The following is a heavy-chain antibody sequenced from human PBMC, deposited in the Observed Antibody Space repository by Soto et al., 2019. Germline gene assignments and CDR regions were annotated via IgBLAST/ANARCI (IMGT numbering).Heavy chain of an antibody. CDR3: VRIRYQLPSSVLWLDP. CDR2: INHVGGA. CDR1: GGFLSESY. V-gene: IGHV4-34*01. J-gene: IGHJ5*02. D-gene: IGHD3-16*01. Sequence: SETLSLTCAVYGGFLSESYWTWIRQPPGKGLEWIGEINHVGGANYNPSLKSRVTMSVDTSQNQFSLRLISVTAADTAMYFCVRIRYQLPSSVLWLDPWGQGTPVTVSS.